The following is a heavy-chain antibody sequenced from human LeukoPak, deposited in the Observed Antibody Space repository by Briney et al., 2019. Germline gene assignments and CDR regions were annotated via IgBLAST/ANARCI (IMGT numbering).Heavy chain of an antibody. D-gene: IGHD1-26*01. CDR1: GGSISSYY. J-gene: IGHJ1*01. CDR2: IYNSGST. Sequence: SETLSLTCTVSGGSISSYYWSWIRQPPGKGLEWIGYIYNSGSTKYNPSLKSRVTISVDTSKNQFSLKLRSVTAADTAVYHCATGSGSYSEYVQHWGQGTLVTVSS. V-gene: IGHV4-59*01. CDR3: ATGSGSYSEYVQH.